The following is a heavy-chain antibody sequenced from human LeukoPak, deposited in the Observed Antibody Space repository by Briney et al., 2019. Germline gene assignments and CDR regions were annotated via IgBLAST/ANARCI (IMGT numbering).Heavy chain of an antibody. Sequence: GGSLRLSCAASGFTFSSYAMSWVRQAPGKGLEWVSAISGGGGGTYYADSVKGRFTISRDNSKNTLYLQTNSLRAEDTAVYYCAKDQEIAAAGRLSYWGQGTLVTVSS. V-gene: IGHV3-23*01. CDR3: AKDQEIAAAGRLSY. CDR1: GFTFSSYA. J-gene: IGHJ4*02. CDR2: ISGGGGGT. D-gene: IGHD6-13*01.